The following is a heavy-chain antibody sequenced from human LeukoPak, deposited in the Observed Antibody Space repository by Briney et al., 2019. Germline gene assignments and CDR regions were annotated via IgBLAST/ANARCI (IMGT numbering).Heavy chain of an antibody. CDR3: AKHPGPYGGNPFNL. CDR1: GFSLDNSA. D-gene: IGHD4/OR15-4a*01. CDR2: ITDSGRST. V-gene: IGHV3-23*01. J-gene: IGHJ5*02. Sequence: GGSLRLSCAAPGFSLDNSALSWVRQAPGKGPQWVSSITDSGRSTDYADSVKGRFTISRDNSKNTMYLHINSLTAGDTAVYYCAKHPGPYGGNPFNLWGQGTLVTVSS.